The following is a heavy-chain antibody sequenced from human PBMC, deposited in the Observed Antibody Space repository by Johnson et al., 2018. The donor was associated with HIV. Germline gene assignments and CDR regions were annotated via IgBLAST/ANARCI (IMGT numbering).Heavy chain of an antibody. Sequence: QVQLVESGGGVVQPGGSLRLSCAASGFTFSSYGMHWVRQAPGKGLEWVAFIRYDGSNKYNADSVKGRFTISRDNAMNSLFLQMNSLRAEDTAVYYCARVEYSSSYDVVDIWGQGTMVTVSS. CDR3: ARVEYSSSYDVVDI. CDR1: GFTFSSYG. V-gene: IGHV3-30*02. J-gene: IGHJ3*02. CDR2: IRYDGSNK. D-gene: IGHD6-6*01.